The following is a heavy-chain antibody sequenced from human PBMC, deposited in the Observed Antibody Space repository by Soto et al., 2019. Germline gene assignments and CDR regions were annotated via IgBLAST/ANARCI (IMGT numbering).Heavy chain of an antibody. CDR1: GVSISSYS. CDR2: IYYSGST. J-gene: IGHJ4*02. CDR3: ASSIAYCGGDCYPYYFDY. D-gene: IGHD2-21*02. V-gene: IGHV4-59*01. Sequence: SETLSLTCTVSGVSISSYSWSWIRQPPGKGLEWIGYIYYSGSTNYNPSLKSRVTISVDTSKNQFSLKLSSVTAADTAVYYWASSIAYCGGDCYPYYFDYWGQGTLVTVSS.